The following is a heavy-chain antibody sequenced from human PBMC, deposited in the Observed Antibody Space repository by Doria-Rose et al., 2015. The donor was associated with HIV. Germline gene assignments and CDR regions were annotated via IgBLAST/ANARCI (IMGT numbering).Heavy chain of an antibody. CDR3: TTRGYDSSGYHAFDV. J-gene: IGHJ3*01. V-gene: IGHV3-15*01. D-gene: IGHD3-22*01. Sequence: NWVRQAPGKGLEWVGLIKSKTDGATTDYAGPVKGRFTISRDDSKNTVYLQMSSLKTEDTAVYYCTTRGYDSSGYHAFDVWGQGTMVTVSS. CDR2: IKSKTDGATT.